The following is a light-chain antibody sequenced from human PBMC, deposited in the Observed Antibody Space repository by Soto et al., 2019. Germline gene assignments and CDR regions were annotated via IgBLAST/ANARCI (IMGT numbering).Light chain of an antibody. J-gene: IGKJ4*01. V-gene: IGKV3-15*01. CDR3: QQYHKWPLT. CDR2: GAS. CDR1: QSVSSN. Sequence: EIVMTQSPATLSVSPGERATLSCRASQSVSSNLAWYQQKPGQAPRLLIYGASTRATGIPARFSGSGSGTEFILTISSLQSEDFAVYYFQQYHKWPLTFGGGTKVDSK.